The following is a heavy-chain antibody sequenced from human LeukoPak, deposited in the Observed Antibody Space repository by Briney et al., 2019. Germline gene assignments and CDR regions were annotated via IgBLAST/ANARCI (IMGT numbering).Heavy chain of an antibody. J-gene: IGHJ3*02. D-gene: IGHD5-18*01. CDR1: GYTFTGYY. Sequence: AASVKVSCKASGYTFTGYYIHWVRQAPGQGLEWMGWINPNSGGTNFAQKFQGRVTMTRDTSITTAHMELSSLRSDDTAVYYCARDKDTYGLDAFDIWGQGTMVTVSS. CDR2: INPNSGGT. CDR3: ARDKDTYGLDAFDI. V-gene: IGHV1-2*02.